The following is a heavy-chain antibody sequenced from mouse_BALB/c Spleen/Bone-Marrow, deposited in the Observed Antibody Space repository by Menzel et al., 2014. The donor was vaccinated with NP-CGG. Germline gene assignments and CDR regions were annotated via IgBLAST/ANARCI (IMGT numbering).Heavy chain of an antibody. CDR3: AKNYYYGYVAY. CDR1: GFDFSRYW. D-gene: IGHD1-2*01. J-gene: IGHJ3*01. V-gene: IGHV4-1*02. Sequence: DVKLQESGGGLVQPGGSLKLSCAASGFDFSRYWMTGVRQAPGKGLEWIGEINPDSSTINYAPSLKDKFIISRDNAKNTLYLQMSKVRSEDTALYYCAKNYYYGYVAYWGQGTLVTVSA. CDR2: INPDSSTI.